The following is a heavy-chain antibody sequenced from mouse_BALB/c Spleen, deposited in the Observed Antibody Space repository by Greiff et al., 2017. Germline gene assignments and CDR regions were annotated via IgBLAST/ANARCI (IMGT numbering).Heavy chain of an antibody. V-gene: IGHV14-3*02. CDR2: IDPANGNT. CDR3: AKYIGSTYWYMDV. J-gene: IGHJ1*01. CDR1: GFNIKDTY. Sequence: EVQLQQSGAELVKPGASVKLSCTASGFNIKDTYMHWVKQRPEQGLEWIGRIDPANGNTKYDPKFQGKATITADTSSNTAYLQLSSLTSEDTAVYYCAKYIGSTYWYMDVWGAGTTVTVSS. D-gene: IGHD1-1*01.